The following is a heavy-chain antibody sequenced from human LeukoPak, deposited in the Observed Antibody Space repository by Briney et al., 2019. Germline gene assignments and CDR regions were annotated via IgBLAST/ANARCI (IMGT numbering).Heavy chain of an antibody. CDR1: GGSISSYY. CDR3: ARVAKNYYDSSGFFDY. D-gene: IGHD3-22*01. CDR2: IYYSGST. V-gene: IGHV4-59*06. Sequence: SETLSLTCTVSGGSISSYYWSWIRQHPGKGLEWIGYIYYSGSTYYNPSLKSRVTISVDTSKNQFSLKLSSVTAADTAVYYCARVAKNYYDSSGFFDYWGQGTLVTVSS. J-gene: IGHJ4*02.